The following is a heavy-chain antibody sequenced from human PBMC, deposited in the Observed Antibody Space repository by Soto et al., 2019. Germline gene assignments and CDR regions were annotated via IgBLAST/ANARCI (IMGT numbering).Heavy chain of an antibody. J-gene: IGHJ4*02. Sequence: QLQLQESGSGLVKPSQTLSLTCAVSGGSISSGGYSWSWIRQPPGKGLEWIGYIYHSGSTYYNPPLKSRATISVDRSKNQFSLKLSSVTAVDTAVYYCARAGGLGAVAVDYWGQGTLVTVSS. CDR1: GGSISSGGYS. V-gene: IGHV4-30-2*01. D-gene: IGHD6-19*01. CDR3: ARAGGLGAVAVDY. CDR2: IYHSGST.